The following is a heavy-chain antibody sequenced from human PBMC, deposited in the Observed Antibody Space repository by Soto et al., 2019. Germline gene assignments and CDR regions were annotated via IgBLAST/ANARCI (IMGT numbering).Heavy chain of an antibody. V-gene: IGHV3-23*01. CDR1: GFTFSSYA. J-gene: IGHJ4*02. D-gene: IGHD1-26*01. Sequence: GGSLRLSCAASGFTFSSYAMSWVRQAPGKGLEWVSAISGSGGSTYYADSVKGRFTISRDNSKNTLYLQMNSLRDEDTAVYYCARNSGSYHIDFDYWGQGNLVTVSS. CDR3: ARNSGSYHIDFDY. CDR2: ISGSGGST.